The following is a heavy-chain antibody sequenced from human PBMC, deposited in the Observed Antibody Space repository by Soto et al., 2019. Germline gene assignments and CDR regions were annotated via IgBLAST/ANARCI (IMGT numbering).Heavy chain of an antibody. J-gene: IGHJ4*02. V-gene: IGHV4-34*01. CDR2: INHSGST. CDR3: ARSIRTGYYTS. CDR1: GGSFSGYY. D-gene: IGHD3-9*01. Sequence: PSETLSLTCAVYGGSFSGYYWSWIRQPPGKGLEWIGEINHSGSTNYNPSLKSRVTISVDTSKNQFSLKLSSVTAADTAVYYCARSIRTGYYTSWGQGTLVTVSS.